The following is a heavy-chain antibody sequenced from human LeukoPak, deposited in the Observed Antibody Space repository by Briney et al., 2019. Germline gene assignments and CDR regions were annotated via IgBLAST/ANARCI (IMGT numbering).Heavy chain of an antibody. Sequence: GGSLRLSCAASGFTFTSYWMHWVRQAPGKGLVWVSRIKSDGSSTSYADSVKGRFTISRDNAKSTLYLHMNSLRAEDTAVYYCARDKDWYLFDYWGQGTLVTVSS. D-gene: IGHD6-13*01. CDR1: GFTFTSYW. J-gene: IGHJ4*02. CDR2: IKSDGSST. CDR3: ARDKDWYLFDY. V-gene: IGHV3-74*01.